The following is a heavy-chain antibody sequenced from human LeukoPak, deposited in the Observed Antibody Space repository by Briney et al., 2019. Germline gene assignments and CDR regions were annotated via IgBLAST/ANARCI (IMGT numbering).Heavy chain of an antibody. Sequence: PTGGSLRLSCAASGFTFSSYAMSWVRQAPGKGLEWVSAISGSGGSTYYADSVKGRFTISRDNSKNTLYLQMNSLRAEDTAVYYCAKRIAAGHDAFDIWGQGTMVTVSS. CDR1: GFTFSSYA. CDR2: ISGSGGST. D-gene: IGHD6-25*01. CDR3: AKRIAAGHDAFDI. J-gene: IGHJ3*02. V-gene: IGHV3-23*01.